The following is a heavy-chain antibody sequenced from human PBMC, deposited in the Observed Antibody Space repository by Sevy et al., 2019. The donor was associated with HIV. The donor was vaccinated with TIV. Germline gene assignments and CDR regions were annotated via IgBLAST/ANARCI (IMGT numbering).Heavy chain of an antibody. J-gene: IGHJ4*02. CDR3: ARRGASGGWYHFDY. V-gene: IGHV5-51*01. CDR1: GYSFTSAW. D-gene: IGHD6-19*01. CDR2: IYTTDSDA. Sequence: GESLKISCKASGYSFTSAWIGWVRQMPGKGLEWMGIIYTTDSDARYSPSFEGQVTISVYKSISTAYLQWSSLKASDTAMYYCARRGASGGWYHFDYWGQGTLVTVSS.